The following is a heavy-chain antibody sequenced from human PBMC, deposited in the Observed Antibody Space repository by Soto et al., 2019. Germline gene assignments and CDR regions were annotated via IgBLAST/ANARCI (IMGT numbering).Heavy chain of an antibody. D-gene: IGHD3-9*01. J-gene: IGHJ5*02. V-gene: IGHV4-39*01. CDR2: IYYSGST. Sequence: QLQLQESGPGLVKPSETLSLTCTVSGGSISSSSYYWGWIRQPPGKGLEWIGSIYYSGSTYYNPSLKSRVTISVDTSKNQFSLKLSSVTAADTAVYYCARRNDILTGYIGGWFNPWGQGTLVTVSS. CDR1: GGSISSSSYY. CDR3: ARRNDILTGYIGGWFNP.